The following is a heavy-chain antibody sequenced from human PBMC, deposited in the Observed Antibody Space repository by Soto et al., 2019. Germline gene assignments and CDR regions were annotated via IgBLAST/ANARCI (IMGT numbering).Heavy chain of an antibody. V-gene: IGHV4-34*01. J-gene: IGHJ3*02. CDR3: ARGLTWRPAALNAFDI. CDR2: INHSGST. Sequence: SETLSLTCAVYGGSFSGYYWSWIRQPPGKGLEWIGEINHSGSTNYNPSLKSRVTISVDTSKNQFSLKLSSVTAADTAVYYCARGLTWRPAALNAFDIWGQGTMVTVSS. D-gene: IGHD6-13*01. CDR1: GGSFSGYY.